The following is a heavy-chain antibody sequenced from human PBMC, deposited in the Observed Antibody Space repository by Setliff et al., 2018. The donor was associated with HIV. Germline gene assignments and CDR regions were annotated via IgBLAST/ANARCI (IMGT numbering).Heavy chain of an antibody. CDR1: GDTFATYV. J-gene: IGHJ3*02. V-gene: IGHV1-69*05. Sequence: SVKVSCKGSGDTFATYVVSWVRQAPGQGLEWMGGRSPIFSTTNYAQKFQGRVTITTDESTSRAYMELSSLRSEDTAVYYCAITSRGYSLQRGGACDIWGQGTLVTVSS. D-gene: IGHD3-22*01. CDR2: RSPIFSTT. CDR3: AITSRGYSLQRGGACDI.